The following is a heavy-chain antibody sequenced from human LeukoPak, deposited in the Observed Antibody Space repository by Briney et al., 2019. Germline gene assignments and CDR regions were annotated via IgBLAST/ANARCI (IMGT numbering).Heavy chain of an antibody. CDR2: INPSGGST. V-gene: IGHV1-46*01. D-gene: IGHD3-3*01. J-gene: IGHJ4*02. Sequence: GASVKVSCKASGYTFTSYYMHWVRQAPGQGLEWMGIINPSGGSTSYAQKFQGRVTMTRDMSTSTVYMELSSLRSEDTAVYYCARAPPPSPFWSGYYGVFLDYWGQGTLVTVSS. CDR3: ARAPPPSPFWSGYYGVFLDY. CDR1: GYTFTSYY.